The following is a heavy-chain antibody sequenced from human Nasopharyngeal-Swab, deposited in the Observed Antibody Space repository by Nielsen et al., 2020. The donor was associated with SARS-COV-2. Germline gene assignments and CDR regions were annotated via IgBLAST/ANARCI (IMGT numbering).Heavy chain of an antibody. CDR3: AREVGDYVWGSYRPYNWFDP. CDR1: GYTFTSYG. Sequence: ASVNVSCKASGYTFTSYGISWVRQAPGQGLEWMGWISAYNGNTNYAQKLQGRVTMTTDTSTSTAYMELRSLRPDDTAVYYCAREVGDYVWGSYRPYNWFDPWGQGTLVTVSS. D-gene: IGHD3-16*02. V-gene: IGHV1-18*01. CDR2: ISAYNGNT. J-gene: IGHJ5*02.